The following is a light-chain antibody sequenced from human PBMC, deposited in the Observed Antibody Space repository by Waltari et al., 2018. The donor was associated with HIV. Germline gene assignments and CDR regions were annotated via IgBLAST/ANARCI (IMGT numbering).Light chain of an antibody. V-gene: IGLV3-19*01. J-gene: IGLJ3*02. CDR2: GKN. CDR3: NSRDSSGNHWV. Sequence: SSELTQDPAVSVALGRTVRITCQGDSLRSYYASWYQQKPGQAPVLVSYGKNNRPSGIPDRSSGSSSGNTASLTITGAQAEDEADYYCNSRDSSGNHWVFGGGTKLTVL. CDR1: SLRSYY.